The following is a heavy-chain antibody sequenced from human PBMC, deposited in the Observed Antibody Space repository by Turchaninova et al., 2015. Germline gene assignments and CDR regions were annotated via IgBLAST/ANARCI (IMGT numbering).Heavy chain of an antibody. CDR2: ISDDEGT. D-gene: IGHD5-18*01. J-gene: IGHJ4*02. Sequence: QVQLQQWGAGLLTPSATLSLTCAVYGGSFRGSHWNGIRQPPGKGLEWIGEISDDEGTNYNSALKSRATISVDTSKNQFSLNLMSVTAADTAVYYCARGLDRIKLGYWGQGTLVTVSS. CDR1: GGSFRGSH. V-gene: IGHV4-34*01. CDR3: ARGLDRIKLGY.